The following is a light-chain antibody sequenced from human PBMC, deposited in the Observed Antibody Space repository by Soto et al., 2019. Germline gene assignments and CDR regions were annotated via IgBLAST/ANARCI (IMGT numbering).Light chain of an antibody. CDR2: AAS. Sequence: AIRMTQSPSSFSASTGDRVTITCRASQGISSYLAWYQQKPGKAPKLLIYAASTLQSGVRSRFGGSGSGTDFTLTISCLQSEDFATYYCQQYYSYPPAFGGGTKVEIK. CDR1: QGISSY. CDR3: QQYYSYPPA. V-gene: IGKV1-8*01. J-gene: IGKJ4*01.